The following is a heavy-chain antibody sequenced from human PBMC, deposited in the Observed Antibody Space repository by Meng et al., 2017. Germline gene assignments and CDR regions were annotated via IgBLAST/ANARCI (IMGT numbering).Heavy chain of an antibody. Sequence: SVKVSCKASGGTFSSYAISWVRRAPGQGLEWMGGIIPIFGTANYAQKFQGRVTITADESTSTAYMELSSLRSEDTAVYYCARDTTPRYSGSYYFDYWGQGTLVTVSS. CDR3: ARDTTPRYSGSYYFDY. CDR1: GGTFSSYA. D-gene: IGHD1-26*01. J-gene: IGHJ4*02. CDR2: IIPIFGTA. V-gene: IGHV1-69*13.